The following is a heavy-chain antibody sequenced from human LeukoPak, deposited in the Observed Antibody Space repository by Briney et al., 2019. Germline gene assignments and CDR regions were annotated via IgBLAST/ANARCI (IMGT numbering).Heavy chain of an antibody. D-gene: IGHD1-7*01. V-gene: IGHV4-4*07. CDR3: ARERRELRGGAFDI. CDR1: GGSISSYY. CDR2: IYSSGNT. J-gene: IGHJ3*02. Sequence: SETLSLTCTVSGGSISSYYWTWIRQPAGKGLEWIGRIYSSGNTNYNPSLKSRVTMSIDTSKNQFSLKLSSVTAADTAVYYCARERRELRGGAFDIWGQGTMVTVSS.